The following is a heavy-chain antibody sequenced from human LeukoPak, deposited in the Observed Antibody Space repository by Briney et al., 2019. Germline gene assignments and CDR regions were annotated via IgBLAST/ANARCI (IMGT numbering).Heavy chain of an antibody. CDR3: ARVGEWGSGYYPDY. CDR1: GGSISSGGYY. V-gene: IGHV4-31*03. Sequence: SETLSLTCTVSGGSISSGGYYWSWIRQHPGKGLEWIGYIYYSGSTYYNPSLKSRVTISVDTSKNQFSLKPSSVTAADTAVYYCARVGEWGSGYYPDYWGQGTLVTVSS. D-gene: IGHD3-22*01. J-gene: IGHJ4*02. CDR2: IYYSGST.